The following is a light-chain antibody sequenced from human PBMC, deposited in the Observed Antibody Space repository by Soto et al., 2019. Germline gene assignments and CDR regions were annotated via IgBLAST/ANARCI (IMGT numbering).Light chain of an antibody. Sequence: LTQSPATLSLSPGERATLSCRASQSVSSYLAWYQQKPGQAPRLLIYDASNRATGIPARFSGSGSGTDFTLTISSLEPEDFAVYYCQQRSNWPPITFGQGTRLEIK. CDR1: QSVSSY. V-gene: IGKV3-11*01. CDR2: DAS. J-gene: IGKJ5*01. CDR3: QQRSNWPPIT.